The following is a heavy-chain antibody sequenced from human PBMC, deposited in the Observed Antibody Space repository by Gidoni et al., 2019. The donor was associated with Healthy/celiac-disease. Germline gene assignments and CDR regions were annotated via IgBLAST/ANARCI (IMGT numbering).Heavy chain of an antibody. Sequence: QLQLQESGPGLVKPSETLSLTCTVSGGSIRSSSYYWGWIRQPPGKGLEWLGSIYYSGGTYYNPSLKSRVTISVDTSKNQFSLKLSSVTAADTAVYYCARHSDVGAPPFDYWGQGTLVTVSS. CDR3: ARHSDVGAPPFDY. V-gene: IGHV4-39*01. CDR2: IYYSGGT. CDR1: GGSIRSSSYY. J-gene: IGHJ4*02. D-gene: IGHD1-26*01.